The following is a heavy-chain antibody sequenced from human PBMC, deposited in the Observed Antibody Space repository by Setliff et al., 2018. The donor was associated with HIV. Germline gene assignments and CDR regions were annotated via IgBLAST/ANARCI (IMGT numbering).Heavy chain of an antibody. CDR2: TDGGTT. D-gene: IGHD1-1*01. Sequence: TDGGTTDYAAPVKGRLTISRDDSKNTLYLQMNSLKTEDTAVYYCTTVADNWNDDYYYYMDVWGKGTTVTVSS. V-gene: IGHV3-15*01. J-gene: IGHJ6*03. CDR3: TTVADNWNDDYYYYMDV.